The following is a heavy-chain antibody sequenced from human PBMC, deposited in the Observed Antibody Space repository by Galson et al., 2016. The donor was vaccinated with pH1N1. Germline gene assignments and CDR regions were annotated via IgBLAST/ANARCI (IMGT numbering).Heavy chain of an antibody. J-gene: IGHJ6*02. CDR3: ARGGTLSDFWSNYYPYGMDV. CDR1: GYTFITYA. D-gene: IGHD3-3*01. Sequence: SVKVSCKASGYTFITYAIHWVRQAPGQRLEWMGWINTGDGNAKSPQKFQDRVTITRDTPATTAYLDLRGLRSEDTAVYYCARGGTLSDFWSNYYPYGMDVWGQGTTVTVSS. CDR2: INTGDGNA. V-gene: IGHV1-3*04.